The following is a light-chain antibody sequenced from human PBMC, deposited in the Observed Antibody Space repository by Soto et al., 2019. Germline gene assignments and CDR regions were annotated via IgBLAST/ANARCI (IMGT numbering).Light chain of an antibody. CDR3: QQSSSTPQT. Sequence: DIQMTQSPSSLSASVGDRVSITCRASQSISTYLNWYQQKPGKAPKLLINSASSLQSGVPSRFSGSGSGTDFTLTISSLQPEDFANYYCQQSSSTPQTFGQGTRVEIK. CDR1: QSISTY. J-gene: IGKJ1*01. V-gene: IGKV1-39*01. CDR2: SAS.